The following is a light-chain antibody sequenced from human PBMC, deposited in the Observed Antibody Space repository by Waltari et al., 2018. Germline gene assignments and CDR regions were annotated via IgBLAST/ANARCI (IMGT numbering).Light chain of an antibody. CDR2: EVS. V-gene: IGLV2-8*01. Sequence: QSALTQPPSAYGSPGQSVTISCTRTSSDVGRYNYVSWYQQHPGKAPKLMIYEVSKRPSGVPARLSGSKSGNTASLTVSGLQAEDEADYYCSSYAGSNNVVFGGGTKLTVL. CDR3: SSYAGSNNVV. J-gene: IGLJ2*01. CDR1: SSDVGRYNY.